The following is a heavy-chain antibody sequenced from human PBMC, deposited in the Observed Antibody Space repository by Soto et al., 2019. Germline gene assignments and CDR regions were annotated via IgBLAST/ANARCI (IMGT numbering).Heavy chain of an antibody. Sequence: EVQLLESGGGLVQPGGSLRLSCAASGFTFSNYAMSWARQAPGKGLERVSIISGSGGSTYYADSVQGRFTISRDNSENTGYLQLNTLGAEDTAVYYCAKDWGRGGSTADYYYALDVWGQGTTVTVSS. D-gene: IGHD1-26*01. CDR1: GFTFSNYA. J-gene: IGHJ6*02. CDR3: AKDWGRGGSTADYYYALDV. CDR2: ISGSGGST. V-gene: IGHV3-23*01.